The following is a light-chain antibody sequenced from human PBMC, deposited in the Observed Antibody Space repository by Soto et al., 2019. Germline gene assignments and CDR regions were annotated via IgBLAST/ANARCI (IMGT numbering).Light chain of an antibody. CDR1: QGIRNY. CDR3: LQHDTYPQT. Sequence: DIEMTQSPSSLSASVGDRVTITCRASQGIRNYLGWYQQKPGKAPKRLIYAASSLESGVPSRFSGSGSGTEFTLTISSLQPEDFATYYCLQHDTYPQTFGQGNKVEVK. CDR2: AAS. V-gene: IGKV1-17*01. J-gene: IGKJ1*01.